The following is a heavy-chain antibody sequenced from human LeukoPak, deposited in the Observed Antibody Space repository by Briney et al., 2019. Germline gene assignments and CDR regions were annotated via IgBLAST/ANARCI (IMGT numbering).Heavy chain of an antibody. D-gene: IGHD5-12*01. J-gene: IGHJ1*01. V-gene: IGHV4-59*01. Sequence: SETLSLTCTVSGGSISSYYWSWTRQPPGKGLEWIGYMYYSGSTNYNPSLKSRVTISVDTSKNQFSLKLSSVTAADTAVYYCARVLRGYSGYDLGLIQHWGQGTLVTVSS. CDR3: ARVLRGYSGYDLGLIQH. CDR2: MYYSGST. CDR1: GGSISSYY.